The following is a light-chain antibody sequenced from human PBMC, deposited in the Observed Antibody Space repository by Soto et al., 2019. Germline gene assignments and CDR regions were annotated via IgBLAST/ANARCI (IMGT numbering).Light chain of an antibody. V-gene: IGLV2-14*03. CDR2: GVN. CDR3: SAYRRGIIV. J-gene: IGLJ2*01. Sequence: QSALTQPASVSGSPGQSITISCTGTVSDVGGYDSVSWYQQHPGRAPKLIIYGVNNRPSGVSNRFSASKSADTASLTISGLQAEDEANYYCSAYRRGIIVFGGGTQLTVL. CDR1: VSDVGGYDS.